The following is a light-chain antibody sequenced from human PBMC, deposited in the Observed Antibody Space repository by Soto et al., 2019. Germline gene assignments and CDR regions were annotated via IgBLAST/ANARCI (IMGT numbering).Light chain of an antibody. CDR1: RSNVGNNA. CDR3: TAWDDSLNGPV. V-gene: IGLV1-36*01. J-gene: IGLJ2*01. Sequence: QSVLTQPPSVSEAPRQRVTISCSGSRSNVGNNAVNWYQHLPGKAPKLLIYYDDLLASGVSDRFSGSKSGTSASLAISGLQSEDEADYYCTAWDDSLNGPVFGGGTQLTVL. CDR2: YDD.